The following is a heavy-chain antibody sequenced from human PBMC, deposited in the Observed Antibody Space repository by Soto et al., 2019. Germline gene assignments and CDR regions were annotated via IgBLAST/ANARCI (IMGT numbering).Heavy chain of an antibody. D-gene: IGHD3-10*01. CDR2: IIPIFGTA. CDR3: ARDGEGGVLLWFGEPRYYCCMDV. J-gene: IGHJ6*02. CDR1: GGTFSSHA. Sequence: ASVNLSCKASGGTFSSHAISWVRQAPGQGLEWMGGIIPIFGTANYAQKFQGRVTITADESTSTAYMELSSLRSEDTAVYYCARDGEGGVLLWFGEPRYYCCMDVWGQGTTVTVS. V-gene: IGHV1-69*13.